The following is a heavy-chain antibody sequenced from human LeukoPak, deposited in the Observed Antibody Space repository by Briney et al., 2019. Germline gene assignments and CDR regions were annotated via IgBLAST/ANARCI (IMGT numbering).Heavy chain of an antibody. J-gene: IGHJ4*02. CDR3: ARADSGSVGWPDY. D-gene: IGHD1-26*01. Sequence: GGSLRLSCAASGFTFDDYGMSWVRQAPGKGLEWVSGMNWNGGSTGYADSVKGRFTISRDNAKNSLYLQMNSLRAEATALYYCARADSGSVGWPDYWGQGTLVTVSS. CDR1: GFTFDDYG. CDR2: MNWNGGST. V-gene: IGHV3-20*04.